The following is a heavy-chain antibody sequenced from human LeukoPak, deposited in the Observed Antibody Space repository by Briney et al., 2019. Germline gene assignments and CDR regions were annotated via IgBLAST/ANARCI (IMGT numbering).Heavy chain of an antibody. CDR2: FDPEDGET. CDR3: ATDLWDSSGRGY. V-gene: IGHV1-24*01. J-gene: IGHJ4*02. Sequence: ASVKVSCKVSGYTLTELPIHWVRQAPGKGLEWMGGFDPEDGETIYAQKFQGRVTMTEDTSTDTAYMELSSLRSEDTAVYYCATDLWDSSGRGYWGQGTLVTVSS. D-gene: IGHD6-19*01. CDR1: GYTLTELP.